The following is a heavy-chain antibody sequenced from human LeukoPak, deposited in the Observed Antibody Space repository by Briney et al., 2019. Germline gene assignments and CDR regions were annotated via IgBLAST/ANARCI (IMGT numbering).Heavy chain of an antibody. CDR1: GFTFRNAR. D-gene: IGHD5-18*01. J-gene: IGHJ6*02. V-gene: IGHV3-15*01. Sequence: PGGSLRLSCAASGFTFRNARRSGLRQPPGKGLEWVGRIKNKTDGGPTDYAGPVEGRFTISSDDSKNTLYLQMNNLKTEDTAVYYCTTDRPVDTAMVVYYYGMDVWGQGTTVTVSS. CDR2: IKNKTDGGPT. CDR3: TTDRPVDTAMVVYYYGMDV.